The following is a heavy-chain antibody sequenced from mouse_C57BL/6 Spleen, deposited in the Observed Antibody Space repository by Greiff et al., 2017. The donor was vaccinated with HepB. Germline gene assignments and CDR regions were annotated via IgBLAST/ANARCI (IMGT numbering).Heavy chain of an antibody. J-gene: IGHJ2*01. Sequence: QVQLKQPGAELVRPGSSVKLSCKASGYTFTSYWMDWVKQRPGQGLEWIGNIYPSDSETHYNQKFKDKATLTVDKSSSTAYMQLSSLTSEDSAVYYCARELRDGPFDYWGQGTTLTVSS. CDR2: IYPSDSET. V-gene: IGHV1-61*01. D-gene: IGHD3-2*02. CDR3: ARELRDGPFDY. CDR1: GYTFTSYW.